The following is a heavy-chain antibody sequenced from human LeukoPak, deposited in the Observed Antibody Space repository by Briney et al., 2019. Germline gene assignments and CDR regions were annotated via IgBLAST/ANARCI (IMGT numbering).Heavy chain of an antibody. V-gene: IGHV3-74*01. D-gene: IGHD2-15*01. CDR2: VNTEGSST. CDR3: ARDGGSRGVPLDC. Sequence: GGSLRLSCAASGFTLSRYWMHWVRHVPGKGLVWVSRVNTEGSSTNYAGSVKGRFTISRDNAKNTLYLQMNSLRAEDTALYFCARDGGSRGVPLDCWGQGTLVTVSS. J-gene: IGHJ4*02. CDR1: GFTLSRYW.